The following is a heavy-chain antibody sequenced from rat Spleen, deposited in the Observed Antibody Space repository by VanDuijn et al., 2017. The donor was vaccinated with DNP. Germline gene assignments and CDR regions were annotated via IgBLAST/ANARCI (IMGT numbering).Heavy chain of an antibody. CDR1: GFTFSSFP. CDR3: ARGSGTYYWYFDF. D-gene: IGHD5-1*01. CDR2: ISNTGDRT. Sequence: EVQLVESGGGSVQPGRSMKLSCAASGFTFSSFPMAWVRQAPTKGLDWVATISNTGDRTYYRDSVRGRFTISRDDAKNTQYLQVDSLRSEDTATYYCARGSGTYYWYFDFWGPGTMVTVSS. V-gene: IGHV5-46*01. J-gene: IGHJ1*01.